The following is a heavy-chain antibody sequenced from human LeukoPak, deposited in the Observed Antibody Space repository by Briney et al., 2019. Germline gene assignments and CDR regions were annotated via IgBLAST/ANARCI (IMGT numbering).Heavy chain of an antibody. D-gene: IGHD2-2*01. CDR1: GGSISSGGYY. V-gene: IGHV4-31*03. J-gene: IGHJ5*02. Sequence: PSETLSLTCTVSGGSISSGGYYWSWIRQHAGKGLEWIGYTYYSGSTYYNPSLKSRVTILVDTSKNQFSLKLSSVTAADTAVYYCARDQKGYCSSTSCYYWFDPWGQGTLVTVSS. CDR3: ARDQKGYCSSTSCYYWFDP. CDR2: TYYSGST.